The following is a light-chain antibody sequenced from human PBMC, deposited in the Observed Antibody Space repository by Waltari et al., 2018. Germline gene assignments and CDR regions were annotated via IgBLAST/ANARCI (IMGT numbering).Light chain of an antibody. CDR1: QNIGTY. V-gene: IGKV1-39*01. J-gene: IGKJ3*01. CDR3: QETYTTPPEFT. Sequence: DIQMTQSPTSLSASVGDRVTITCRASQNIGTYLNWYRQRPGKAPELLVYAASTLQRGVSSRFGGSGSGTDFTLTISSLQPEDFATYYCQETYTTPPEFTFGPGT. CDR2: AAS.